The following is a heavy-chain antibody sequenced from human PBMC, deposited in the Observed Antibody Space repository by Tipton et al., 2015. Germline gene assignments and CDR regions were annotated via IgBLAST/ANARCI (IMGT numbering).Heavy chain of an antibody. CDR3: ARTSTYHDIMTGYLTYYFDY. CDR2: IYSGGST. D-gene: IGHD3-9*01. CDR1: NGSISGYY. J-gene: IGHJ4*02. V-gene: IGHV4-4*07. Sequence: TLSLTCSVSNGSISGYYWSWIRQPAGKGLEWIGRIYSGGSTNYNPSLKSRVTMSVDTSKNQFSLKLRSVTAADTAVYYCARTSTYHDIMTGYLTYYFDYSGQGTLVTVSS.